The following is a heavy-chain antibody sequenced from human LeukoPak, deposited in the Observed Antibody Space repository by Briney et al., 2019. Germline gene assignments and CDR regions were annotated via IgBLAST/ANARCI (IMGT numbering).Heavy chain of an antibody. V-gene: IGHV5-51*06. CDR3: ARGAYGSGSPYNYYGMDV. J-gene: IGHJ6*02. Sequence: GESLKISCKGSGYSFATSWIGWVRQMPGKGLEWMGIIYPDDSDSRYSPSFEGQVTFSVDKSISTAYLQWSSLKASDTAIYYCARGAYGSGSPYNYYGMDVWGQGTPVTVSS. CDR1: GYSFATSW. D-gene: IGHD3-10*01. CDR2: IYPDDSDS.